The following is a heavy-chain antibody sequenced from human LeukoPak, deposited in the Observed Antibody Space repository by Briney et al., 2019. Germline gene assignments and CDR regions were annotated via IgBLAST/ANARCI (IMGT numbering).Heavy chain of an antibody. CDR3: AKGHDYGDSSFDY. J-gene: IGHJ4*02. V-gene: IGHV3-30*02. CDR1: GFTFSSYG. CDR2: LRYDGSNQ. D-gene: IGHD4-17*01. Sequence: GGSLRLSCAASGFTFSSYGLHWVRQAPGKGLEWVTFLRYDGSNQYYADSVKGRFAISRDNSKNTLFLQMNSLRAEDTAVYYCAKGHDYGDSSFDYWGQGTLVTVSS.